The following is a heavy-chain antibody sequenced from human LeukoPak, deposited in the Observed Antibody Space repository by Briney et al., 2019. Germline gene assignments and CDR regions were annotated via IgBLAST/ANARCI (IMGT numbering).Heavy chain of an antibody. D-gene: IGHD2-15*01. J-gene: IGHJ3*02. V-gene: IGHV3-21*01. CDR3: ARVGGYCSGGSCYENDAFDI. CDR2: ITSSSTYT. CDR1: GFTFSSYA. Sequence: GGSLRLSCAASGFTFSSYAMSWVRQAPGKGLEWVSSITSSSTYTFYADSVKGRFTISRDNAKNSLDLEMNGLRDEDTAVYYCARVGGYCSGGSCYENDAFDIWGQGTMVTVSS.